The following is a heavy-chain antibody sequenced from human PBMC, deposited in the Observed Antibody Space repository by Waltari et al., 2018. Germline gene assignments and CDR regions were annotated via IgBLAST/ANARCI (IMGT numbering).Heavy chain of an antibody. J-gene: IGHJ4*02. Sequence: QVQLVQSGAEVKKPGSSVKVSCKASGGTFSSYTISWVRQAPGQGLEWMGWMNPNSGNTGYAQKFLGRVTMTRNTSISTAYMDLSSLRSEDTAVYYCARAPSVLMVYASDYWGQGTLVTVSS. CDR1: GGTFSSYT. D-gene: IGHD2-8*01. CDR3: ARAPSVLMVYASDY. CDR2: MNPNSGNT. V-gene: IGHV1-8*02.